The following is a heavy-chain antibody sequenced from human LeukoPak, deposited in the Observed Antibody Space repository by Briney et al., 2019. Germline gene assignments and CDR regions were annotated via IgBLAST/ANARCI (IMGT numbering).Heavy chain of an antibody. CDR3: ARGNGSYYLSYYYYGMDV. V-gene: IGHV4-59*01. D-gene: IGHD1-26*01. J-gene: IGHJ6*02. CDR1: GGSISSYY. CDR2: IYYSGST. Sequence: PSETLSLTCTVSGGSISSYYWSWIRQPPGKGLEWIGYIYYSGSTNYNPSLKSRVTISVDTSKNQFSLKLSSVTAADTAVYYCARGNGSYYLSYYYYGMDVWGQGTTVTVSS.